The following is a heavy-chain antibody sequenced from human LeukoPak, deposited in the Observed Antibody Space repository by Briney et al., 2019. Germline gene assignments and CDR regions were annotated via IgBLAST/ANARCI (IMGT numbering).Heavy chain of an antibody. CDR3: ARDSSSPLDY. J-gene: IGHJ4*02. D-gene: IGHD6-13*01. V-gene: IGHV1-69*04. CDR1: GGTFSSYT. CDR2: IIPILGIA. Sequence: GSSVKLSCKASGGTFSSYTISWVRHAPGQGLEWMGRIIPILGIANYAQKFQGRVTITADKSTSTAYMELSSLRSEDTAVYYCARDSSSPLDYWGQGTLVTVSS.